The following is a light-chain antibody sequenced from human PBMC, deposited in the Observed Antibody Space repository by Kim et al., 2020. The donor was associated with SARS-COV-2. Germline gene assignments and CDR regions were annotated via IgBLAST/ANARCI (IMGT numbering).Light chain of an antibody. CDR2: NDS. CDR1: RMEDIY. V-gene: IGLV3-1*01. CDR3: QVSDNNNGL. Sequence: VSPGPPTRFTCSGDRMEDIYASWYKQKPGQSLVLVIYNDSRRPSGIPGRFSGSNSGNTATLTFSGTQAIDEADYSCQVSDNNNGLFGGGTQLTVL. J-gene: IGLJ3*02.